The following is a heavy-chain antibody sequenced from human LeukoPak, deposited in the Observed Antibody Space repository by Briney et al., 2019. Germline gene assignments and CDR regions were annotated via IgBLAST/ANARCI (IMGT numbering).Heavy chain of an antibody. CDR3: ARDKGCSGGSCYYYYGMDV. CDR1: GFTFSSYA. Sequence: PGGSLRLSCAASGFTFSSYAMSWVRQAPGKGLEWVSAISGSGGSTYYADSVKGRFTISRDNSKNTLYLQMNSLRAEDTAVYYCARDKGCSGGSCYYYYGMDVWGQGTTVTVSS. J-gene: IGHJ6*02. CDR2: ISGSGGST. V-gene: IGHV3-23*01. D-gene: IGHD2-15*01.